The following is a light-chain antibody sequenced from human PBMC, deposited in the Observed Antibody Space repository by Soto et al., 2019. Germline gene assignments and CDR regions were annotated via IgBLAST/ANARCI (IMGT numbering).Light chain of an antibody. CDR2: NAF. J-gene: IGKJ1*01. CDR1: QSISNW. Sequence: DIQMTQSPSTLSASVGDRVTITCRASQSISNWLAWYQQKPGKAPKLLIYNAFSLESGVPSRFSGSGSGTEFTFTISSLQPDDFATYYCQQYDSSWTFGQGTKV. V-gene: IGKV1-5*01. CDR3: QQYDSSWT.